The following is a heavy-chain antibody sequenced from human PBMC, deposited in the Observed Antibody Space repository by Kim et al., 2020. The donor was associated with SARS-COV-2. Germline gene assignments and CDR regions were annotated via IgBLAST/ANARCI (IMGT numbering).Heavy chain of an antibody. V-gene: IGHV1-46*01. CDR1: GYTFTSYY. CDR2: INPSGGST. J-gene: IGHJ4*02. Sequence: ASVKVSCKASGYTFTSYYMHWVRQAPGQGLEWMGIINPSGGSTSYAQKFQGRVTMTRDTSTSTVYMELSSLRSEDTAVYYCARDGGSVTPIFGVVTPTPPNKFDYWGQGTLVTVSS. D-gene: IGHD3-3*01. CDR3: ARDGGSVTPIFGVVTPTPPNKFDY.